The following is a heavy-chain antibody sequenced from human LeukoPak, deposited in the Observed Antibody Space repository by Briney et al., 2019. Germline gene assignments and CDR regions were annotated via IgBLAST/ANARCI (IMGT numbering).Heavy chain of an antibody. V-gene: IGHV3-30*04. CDR3: AREVDY. CDR2: ISYDGSNK. CDR1: GFTFSSYA. J-gene: IGHJ4*02. Sequence: GRSLRLSCAASGFTFSSYAMHWVRQAPGKGLEWVAVISYDGSNKYYADSVKGRFTISRDNSKNTLYLQMNSLGAEDTAVYYCAREVDYWGQGTLVTVSS.